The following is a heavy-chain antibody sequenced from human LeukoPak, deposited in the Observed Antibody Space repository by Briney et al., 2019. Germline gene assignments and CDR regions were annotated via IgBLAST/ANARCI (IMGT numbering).Heavy chain of an antibody. CDR3: ARLVRRWEHYYYYYYMDV. J-gene: IGHJ6*03. CDR2: INHSGST. CDR1: GGSFSGYY. Sequence: SETLSLTCAVYGGSFSGYYWSWIRQPPGKGLEWIGEINHSGSTNYNPSPKSRVTISVDTSKNQFSLKLSSVTAADTAVYYCARLVRRWEHYYYYYYMDVWGKGTTVTISS. V-gene: IGHV4-34*01. D-gene: IGHD4-23*01.